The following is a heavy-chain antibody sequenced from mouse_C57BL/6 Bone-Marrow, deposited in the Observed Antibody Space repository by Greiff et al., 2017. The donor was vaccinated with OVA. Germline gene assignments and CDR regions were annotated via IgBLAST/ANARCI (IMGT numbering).Heavy chain of an antibody. CDR3: ARRVLRPYWYFDV. J-gene: IGHJ1*03. Sequence: QVQLQQSGPELVKPGASVKISCKPSGYAFSNSWMNWVKQRPGKGLEWIGRIYPGDGDTNYNGKFKGKATLTADKSSNTAYMQLSSLTSEDSAVYFCARRVLRPYWYFDVWGTGTTVTVSS. CDR1: GYAFSNSW. CDR2: IYPGDGDT. V-gene: IGHV1-82*01. D-gene: IGHD1-2*01.